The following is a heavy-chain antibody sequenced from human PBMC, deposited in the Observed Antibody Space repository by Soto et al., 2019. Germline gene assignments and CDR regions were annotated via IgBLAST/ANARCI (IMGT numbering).Heavy chain of an antibody. CDR1: GFTFSSYG. J-gene: IGHJ4*02. CDR2: IWYDGSNK. V-gene: IGHV3-33*01. Sequence: GGSLRLSCAASGFTFSSYGMHWVRQAPGKGLEWVAVIWYDGSNKYYADSVKGRFTISRDNSKNTLYLQMNSLRAEDTAVYYCAISLGTPYYFDYWGQGTLVTVSS. CDR3: AISLGTPYYFDY. D-gene: IGHD1-26*01.